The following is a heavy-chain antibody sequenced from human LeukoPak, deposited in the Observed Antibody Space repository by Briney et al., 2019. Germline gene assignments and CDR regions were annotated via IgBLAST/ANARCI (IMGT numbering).Heavy chain of an antibody. CDR3: ARGLAAAGTGTLDY. CDR2: INHSGST. Sequence: SETLSLTCAVYGGSFSGYYWSWIRQPPGKGLEWIGEINHSGSTNYNPSLKSRVTISVDTSKNQFSLKLSSVTAADTAVYYCARGLAAAGTGTLDYRGQGTLVTVSS. J-gene: IGHJ4*02. V-gene: IGHV4-34*01. D-gene: IGHD6-13*01. CDR1: GGSFSGYY.